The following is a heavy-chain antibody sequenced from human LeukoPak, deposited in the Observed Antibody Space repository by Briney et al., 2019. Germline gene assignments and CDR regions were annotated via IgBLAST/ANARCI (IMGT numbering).Heavy chain of an antibody. D-gene: IGHD1-1*01. CDR3: ARSLPVRWFDP. CDR1: GGSISSSSYY. V-gene: IGHV4-39*07. Sequence: SETLSLTCTVSGGSISSSSYYWGWIRHPPGKGLEWIGSIYYSGSTYYNPSLKSRVTISVDTSKNQFSLKLSSVTAADTAVYYCARSLPVRWFDPWGQGTLVTVSS. J-gene: IGHJ5*02. CDR2: IYYSGST.